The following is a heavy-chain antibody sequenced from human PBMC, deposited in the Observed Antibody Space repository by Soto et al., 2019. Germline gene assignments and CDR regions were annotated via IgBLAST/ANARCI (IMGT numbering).Heavy chain of an antibody. J-gene: IGHJ4*02. V-gene: IGHV3-23*01. CDR1: GFTFSSYA. D-gene: IGHD1-26*01. CDR3: AKDLGATHTFDY. CDR2: ISGSGGST. Sequence: PGGSLRLSCAASGFTFSSYAMSWVRQAPGKGLEWVSAISGSGGSTYYADSVKGRFTISRDNSKNALYLQMNSLRAEDTAVYYCAKDLGATHTFDYWGQGTLVTVSS.